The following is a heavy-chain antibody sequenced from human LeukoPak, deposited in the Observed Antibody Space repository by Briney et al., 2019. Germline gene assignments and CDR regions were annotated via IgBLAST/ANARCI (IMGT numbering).Heavy chain of an antibody. D-gene: IGHD6-13*01. J-gene: IGHJ4*02. CDR1: GFTFSSYD. V-gene: IGHV3-13*01. CDR3: ARGLAAAGHYYFDY. CDR2: IGTAGDT. Sequence: GGSLRLSCAASGFTFSSYDMHWVRQATGKGLEWVSAIGTAGDTYYPGSVKGRFTISRENAKNSLYLQMNSLRAGDTAVYYCARGLAAAGHYYFDYWGQGTLVTVSS.